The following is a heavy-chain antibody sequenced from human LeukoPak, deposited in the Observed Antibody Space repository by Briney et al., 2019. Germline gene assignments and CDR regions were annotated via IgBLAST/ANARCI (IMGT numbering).Heavy chain of an antibody. V-gene: IGHV1-46*03. D-gene: IGHD2-2*01. CDR2: INPSGGST. Sequence: ASVKVSCXASGYTFTSYYMHWVRQAPGQGLEWMGIINPSGGSTSYAQKFQGRVTMTRDTSTSTVYMELSSLRSEDTAVYYCASAYCSSTSCFVLDPWGQGTLVTASS. J-gene: IGHJ5*02. CDR3: ASAYCSSTSCFVLDP. CDR1: GYTFTSYY.